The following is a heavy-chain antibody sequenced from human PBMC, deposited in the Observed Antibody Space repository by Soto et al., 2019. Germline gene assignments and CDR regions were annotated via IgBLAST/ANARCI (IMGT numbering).Heavy chain of an antibody. J-gene: IGHJ3*02. V-gene: IGHV1-2*04. CDR3: ARSRPNDAFDS. CDR2: INPKSGGT. CDR1: GYTFTGYY. Sequence: ASVKVSCKASGYTFTGYYMHWVRQAPGQGIEWMGWINPKSGGTKYAQKLQGWVTMNRDTSISTAYMELSRLRSDDTAVYYCARSRPNDAFDSCGQGTRVTVSS. D-gene: IGHD2-2*01.